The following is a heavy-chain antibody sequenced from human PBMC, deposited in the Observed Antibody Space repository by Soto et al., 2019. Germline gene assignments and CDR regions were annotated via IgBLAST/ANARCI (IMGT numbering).Heavy chain of an antibody. D-gene: IGHD2-15*01. Sequence: SETPSLTCRVSGVSLGRHLWSWVRQAPGKGPELVGYIYHTVNTNYNPALKSRVTISMDTSENQLSLQLSSVTAADTAVYYCARLQYTVVTALDIWGQGTMVTVPS. CDR3: ARLQYTVVTALDI. V-gene: IGHV4-59*11. J-gene: IGHJ3*02. CDR2: IYHTVNT. CDR1: GVSLGRHL.